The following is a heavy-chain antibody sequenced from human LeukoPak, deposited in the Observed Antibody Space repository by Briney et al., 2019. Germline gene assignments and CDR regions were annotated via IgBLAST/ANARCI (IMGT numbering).Heavy chain of an antibody. CDR2: IYPGDSDT. V-gene: IGHV5-51*01. D-gene: IGHD3-10*01. Sequence: GESLKISCKGSGYSFTSYWIAWVRQMPGKGLEWMGIIYPGDSDTRYSPSFQGQVTISADKSISTAYLQWSSLKASDTAMYYCATQGVGSGLGSYYNGWGQGTLVTVSS. CDR3: ATQGVGSGLGSYYNG. J-gene: IGHJ4*02. CDR1: GYSFTSYW.